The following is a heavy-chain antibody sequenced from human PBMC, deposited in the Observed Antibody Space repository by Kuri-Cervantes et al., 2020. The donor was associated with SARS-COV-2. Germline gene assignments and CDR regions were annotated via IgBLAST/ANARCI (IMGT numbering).Heavy chain of an antibody. V-gene: IGHV3-23*01. CDR3: AKSKSHYYYYYMDV. CDR2: ISGSGGST. CDR1: GFTFVDYH. Sequence: GGSLRLSCGASGFTFVDYHMSWVRQAPGKGLEWVSAISGSGGSTYYADSVKGRFTISRDNAKNSLYLQMNSLRAEDTALYYCAKSKSHYYYYYMDVWGKGTTVTVSS. J-gene: IGHJ6*03.